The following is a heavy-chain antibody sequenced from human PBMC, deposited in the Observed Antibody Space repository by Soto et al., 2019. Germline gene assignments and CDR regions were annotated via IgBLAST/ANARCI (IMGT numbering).Heavy chain of an antibody. CDR3: ARGGLTGYYRYYYYGMDV. CDR1: GFTFSSYA. D-gene: IGHD3-9*01. V-gene: IGHV3-30-3*01. J-gene: IGHJ6*02. Sequence: QPGGSLRLSCAASGFTFSSYAMHWVRQAPGKGLEWVAVISYDGSNKYYADSVKGRFTISRDNSKNTLYLQMNSLRAEDTAVYYCARGGLTGYYRYYYYGMDVWGQGTTVTVSS. CDR2: ISYDGSNK.